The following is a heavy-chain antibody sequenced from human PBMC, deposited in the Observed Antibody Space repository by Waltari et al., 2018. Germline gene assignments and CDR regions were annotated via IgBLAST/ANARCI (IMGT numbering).Heavy chain of an antibody. CDR1: GFTSRTHC. CDR3: VRENIAAADLES. D-gene: IGHD6-13*01. V-gene: IGHV3-74*01. J-gene: IGHJ4*02. CDR2: INGDGSST. Sequence: EVQLVESGGGSVQRGASLRLSCVSSGFTSRTHCMELVRQAPGKGLVWVSRINGDGSSTTYADSVKGQLTISRDNAKNTLYLHMSSLRAEDTAVYYCVRENIAAADLESWGQGTLVTVSS.